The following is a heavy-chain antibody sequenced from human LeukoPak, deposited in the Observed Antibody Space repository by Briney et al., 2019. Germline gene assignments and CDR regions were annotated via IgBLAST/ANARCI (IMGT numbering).Heavy chain of an antibody. J-gene: IGHJ6*02. V-gene: IGHV4-34*01. Sequence: PSETLSLTCAVYGGSFSGYYWSWIRQPPGKGLEWIGEINHSGSTNYNPSLKSRVTISVDTSKNQFSLKLSSVTAADTAVYYCACRGGYSYGTANYYYYGMDVWGQGTTVTVSS. D-gene: IGHD5-18*01. CDR2: INHSGST. CDR3: ACRGGYSYGTANYYYYGMDV. CDR1: GGSFSGYY.